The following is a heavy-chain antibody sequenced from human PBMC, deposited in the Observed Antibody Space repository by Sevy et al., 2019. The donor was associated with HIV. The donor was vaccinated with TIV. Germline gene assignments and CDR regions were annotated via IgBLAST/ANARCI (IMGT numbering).Heavy chain of an antibody. CDR2: ISIYGGST. D-gene: IGHD6-19*01. J-gene: IGHJ3*02. V-gene: IGHV3-23*01. Sequence: GESLKISCAASRFTFTNYAMTWVRQAPGKGLDWVSTISIYGGSTYYAASVKGRFTISRDNSKNTLYLQMNSLRAEDTAVYYCARGLYSSGWTDAFDIWGQGTMVTV. CDR1: RFTFTNYA. CDR3: ARGLYSSGWTDAFDI.